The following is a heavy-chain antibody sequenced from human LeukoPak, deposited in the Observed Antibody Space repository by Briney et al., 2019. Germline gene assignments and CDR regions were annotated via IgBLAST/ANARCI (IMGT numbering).Heavy chain of an antibody. J-gene: IGHJ5*02. Sequence: SETLSLTCSVSGYSISSGYYWGWIRQPPGKGLEWIGSIYHSGTTYYNPSLKSRVTISVDTSKNQFSLKLSSVTAADTAVYYCARVKGRLSWFDPWGQGTLFTVSS. V-gene: IGHV4-38-2*02. CDR2: IYHSGTT. CDR3: ARVKGRLSWFDP. CDR1: GYSISSGYY.